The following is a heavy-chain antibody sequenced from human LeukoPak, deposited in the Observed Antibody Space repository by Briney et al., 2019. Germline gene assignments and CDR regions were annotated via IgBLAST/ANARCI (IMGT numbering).Heavy chain of an antibody. Sequence: GGSLRLSCAASGFTFSSYGMHWVRQAPGKGLEWVAVISYDGRNKYYADSVKGRFTISRDNSQNTLYLQMNSLRAEDTAVYYCAKARYSYSYEYFYCWGQGTLVTVSS. J-gene: IGHJ4*02. CDR1: GFTFSSYG. V-gene: IGHV3-30*18. CDR3: AKARYSYSYEYFYC. D-gene: IGHD5-18*01. CDR2: ISYDGRNK.